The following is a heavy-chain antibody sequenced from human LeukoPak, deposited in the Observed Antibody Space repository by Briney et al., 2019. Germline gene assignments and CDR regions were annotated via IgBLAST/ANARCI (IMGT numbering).Heavy chain of an antibody. Sequence: PGGSLRLSCAASGFTVSSNYMSWVRQAPGKGLEWDSIIYSGGSTYYADSVRGRFTISRDNSKNTLYLQMNSLRAEDTAVYYCARALLYYYDSSGYLDFWGQGTLVTVSS. CDR3: ARALLYYYDSSGYLDF. CDR1: GFTVSSNY. D-gene: IGHD3-22*01. J-gene: IGHJ4*02. V-gene: IGHV3-53*01. CDR2: IYSGGST.